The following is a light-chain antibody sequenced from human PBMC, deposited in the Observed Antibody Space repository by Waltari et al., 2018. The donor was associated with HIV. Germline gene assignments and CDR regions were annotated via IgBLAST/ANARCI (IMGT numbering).Light chain of an antibody. V-gene: IGLV3-25*03. CDR2: KDS. J-gene: IGLJ3*02. CDR1: ALATHY. Sequence: SYELTQPPSASVSPGQTARITCSGDALATHYAYWYQQKPGQAPVLVIYKDSERPSGIPERFSGSSSGRTVTLTISGVQAEDEADYYCQSADSSGTYWVFGGGTKLTVL. CDR3: QSADSSGTYWV.